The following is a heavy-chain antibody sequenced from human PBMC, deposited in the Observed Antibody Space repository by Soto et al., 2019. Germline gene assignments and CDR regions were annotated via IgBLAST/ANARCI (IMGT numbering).Heavy chain of an antibody. D-gene: IGHD1-1*01. V-gene: IGHV3-30-3*01. CDR2: ISYDGSNK. J-gene: IGHJ4*02. CDR3: ATTELCVKTGIYFDY. CDR1: RFSFSSYA. Sequence: GGSLRVSYAASRFSFSSYAMHWVRQAPGKGLEWVAVISYDGSNKYYADSVKGRFTISRDNSKNTLYLQMNSLRAEDTGVYYCATTELCVKTGIYFDYWGQGTLVTVSS.